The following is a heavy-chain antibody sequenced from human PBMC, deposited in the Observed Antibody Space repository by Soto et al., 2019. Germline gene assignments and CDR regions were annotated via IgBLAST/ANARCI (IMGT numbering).Heavy chain of an antibody. CDR1: GFTFSSYA. J-gene: IGHJ4*02. V-gene: IGHV3-30-3*01. CDR3: ARSAMANYFDY. Sequence: SLRLSCAASGFTFSSYAMHWVRQAPGKGLEWVAVISYDGSNKYYADSVKGRFTISRDNSKNTLYLQMNSLRAEDTAVYYCARSAMANYFDYWGQGTLVTVSS. D-gene: IGHD5-18*01. CDR2: ISYDGSNK.